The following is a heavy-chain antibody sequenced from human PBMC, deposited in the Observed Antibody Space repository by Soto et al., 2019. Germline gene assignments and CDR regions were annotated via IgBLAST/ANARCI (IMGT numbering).Heavy chain of an antibody. CDR3: ARDQGELLPDIDYYYGMDV. V-gene: IGHV6-1*01. J-gene: IGHJ6*02. CDR1: GDSVSSNSAA. Sequence: QSPTLSLTCAISGDSVSSNSAAWNWIRQSPSRGLEWLGRTYYRSKWYNDYAVSVKSRITINPDTSKNQFPLQLNSVTPEDTAVYYCARDQGELLPDIDYYYGMDVWGQGTTVTVSS. CDR2: TYYRSKWYN. D-gene: IGHD1-26*01.